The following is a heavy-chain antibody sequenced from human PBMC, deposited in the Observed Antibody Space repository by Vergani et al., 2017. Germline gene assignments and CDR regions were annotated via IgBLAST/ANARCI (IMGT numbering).Heavy chain of an antibody. Sequence: EVQLVESGGGLVQPGGSLRLSCAASGFMFSNYWMNWVRQAPGKGLEWVANIKQDGSEKYYVDSVRGRFTISRDNAKNSLYLQMNSLRAEDTAVYHCAEPSTPGDYDALDIWGQGTMVTVSS. CDR3: AEPSTPGDYDALDI. CDR1: GFMFSNYW. V-gene: IGHV3-7*01. D-gene: IGHD4-17*01. CDR2: IKQDGSEK. J-gene: IGHJ3*02.